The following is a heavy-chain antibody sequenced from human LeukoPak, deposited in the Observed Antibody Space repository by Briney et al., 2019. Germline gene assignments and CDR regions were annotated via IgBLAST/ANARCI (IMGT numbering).Heavy chain of an antibody. CDR3: ARRVAMVQGVRYFDY. D-gene: IGHD3-10*01. CDR1: GFTFSSYS. CDR2: ISTGSTTI. V-gene: IGHV3-48*02. Sequence: GGSLRLSCAASGFTFSSYSMNWVRQAPGKGLEWVSYISTGSTTIYYADSAKGRFTISRDNAKNSLYLQMNSLRDEDTAVYYCARRVAMVQGVRYFDYWGQGTLVTVSS. J-gene: IGHJ4*02.